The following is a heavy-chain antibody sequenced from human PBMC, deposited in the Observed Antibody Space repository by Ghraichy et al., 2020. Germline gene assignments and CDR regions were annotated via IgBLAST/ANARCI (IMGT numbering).Heavy chain of an antibody. CDR3: ARTPSYYYGSGRLTRYMDV. CDR1: GGTFSSYA. Sequence: SVKVSCKASGGTFSSYAISWVRQAPGQGLEWMGGIIPIFGTANYAQKFQGRVTITADESTSTAYMELSSLRSEDTAVYYCARTPSYYYGSGRLTRYMDVWGQGTTVTVSS. V-gene: IGHV1-69*13. CDR2: IIPIFGTA. J-gene: IGHJ6*02. D-gene: IGHD3-10*01.